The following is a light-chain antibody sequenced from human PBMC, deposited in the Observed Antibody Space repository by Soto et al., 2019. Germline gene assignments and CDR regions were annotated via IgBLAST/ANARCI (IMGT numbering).Light chain of an antibody. J-gene: IGLJ1*01. CDR3: SSYTSSSTYV. Sequence: QSALTQPASLSGSPGQSIAISCTGTSSDVGAYNSVSWYQQHPGRAPKLMIHDVSDRPSGVSNRFSGSKSGNTASLTISGLQAEDEADYYCSSYTSSSTYVFGTGTKVTVL. CDR1: SSDVGAYNS. V-gene: IGLV2-14*03. CDR2: DVS.